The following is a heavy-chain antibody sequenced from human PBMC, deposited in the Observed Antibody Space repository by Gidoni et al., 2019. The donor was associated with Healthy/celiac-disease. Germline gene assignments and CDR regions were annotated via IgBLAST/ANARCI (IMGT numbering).Heavy chain of an antibody. Sequence: EVQLVESGGGLVKPGGSLRLSCAASGFTFSSYIMTWVRPAPGKGLEWVSSISSSSGYIYYADSVKGRFTISRDNAKNSLYLQMNSLRAEDTAVYYCARDLGGYCSGGSCYSGWFDPWGQGTLVTVSS. D-gene: IGHD2-15*01. CDR3: ARDLGGYCSGGSCYSGWFDP. J-gene: IGHJ5*02. CDR1: GFTFSSYI. V-gene: IGHV3-21*01. CDR2: ISSSSGYI.